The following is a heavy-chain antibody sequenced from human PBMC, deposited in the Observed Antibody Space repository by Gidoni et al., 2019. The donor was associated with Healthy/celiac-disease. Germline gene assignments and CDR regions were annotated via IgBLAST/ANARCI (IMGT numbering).Heavy chain of an antibody. J-gene: IGHJ4*02. CDR1: GFTFSSYS. V-gene: IGHV3-21*01. Sequence: EVQLVESGGGLVQPGGSLRLSCAASGFTFSSYSTNWVRQAPGKGLEWVSSIRRSSSYIYYADSGKGRFTISRDNAKNSQYLQMNGVRAEDTSGYYCARDQALYCSGGSCMRANDYWGQGTLVTVSS. CDR3: ARDQALYCSGGSCMRANDY. CDR2: IRRSSSYI. D-gene: IGHD2-15*01.